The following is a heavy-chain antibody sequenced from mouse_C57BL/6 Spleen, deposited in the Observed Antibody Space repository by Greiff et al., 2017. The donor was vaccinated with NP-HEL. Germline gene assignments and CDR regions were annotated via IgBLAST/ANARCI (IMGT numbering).Heavy chain of an antibody. CDR1: GYAFTNYL. J-gene: IGHJ4*01. CDR2: INPGSGGT. CDR3: AREWDNYYAMDY. V-gene: IGHV1-54*01. Sequence: QVQLQQSGAELVRPGTSVKVSCKASGYAFTNYLIEWVKQRPGQGLEWIGVINPGSGGTNYNEKFKGKATLTADKSSSTAYMQLSSLTSEDSAVYFCAREWDNYYAMDYWGQGTSVTVSS. D-gene: IGHD1-3*01.